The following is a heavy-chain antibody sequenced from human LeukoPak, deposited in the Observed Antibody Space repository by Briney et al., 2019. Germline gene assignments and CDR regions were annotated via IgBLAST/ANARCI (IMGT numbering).Heavy chain of an antibody. CDR2: MYYSGST. CDR3: ARWGENYFDY. V-gene: IGHV4-39*01. D-gene: IGHD3-16*01. CDR1: GGSISSSSYY. J-gene: IGHJ4*02. Sequence: SETLSLTCTVSGGSISSSSYYWGWIRQPPGKGLEWIGSMYYSGSTYYNPSLKSRVTISVDTSKNQLSLKLTSVTAADTAVYYCARWGENYFDYWGQGTLVTVSS.